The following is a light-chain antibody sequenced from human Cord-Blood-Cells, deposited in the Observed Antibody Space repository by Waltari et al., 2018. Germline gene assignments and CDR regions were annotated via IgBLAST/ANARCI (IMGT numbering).Light chain of an antibody. CDR2: DGI. Sequence: QSALTQPASVSGSPGQSITISCTGTTSDVGSYKLVSWYQQHPGKAPKLTIYDGIKRPSGVYNRFSGSESVNTASLTICGRQAGDESVYYCCSYAGSSTLVFGGGTKLTVL. CDR1: TSDVGSYKL. J-gene: IGLJ2*01. CDR3: CSYAGSSTLV. V-gene: IGLV2-23*01.